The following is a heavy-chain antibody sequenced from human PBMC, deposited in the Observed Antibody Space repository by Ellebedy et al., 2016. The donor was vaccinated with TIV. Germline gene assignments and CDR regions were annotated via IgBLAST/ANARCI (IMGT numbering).Heavy chain of an antibody. Sequence: GESLKISCAASGFPFSSYAMSWVRQAPGKGLEWVSTISHTGSRTYYADSAEGRFTISRDNSKKTRYLQMNSLSAEDTAIYYCAKGRGGGSDSSAPRYYFDYWGLGTLVTVSS. V-gene: IGHV3-23*01. D-gene: IGHD3-22*01. CDR2: ISHTGSRT. CDR1: GFPFSSYA. CDR3: AKGRGGGSDSSAPRYYFDY. J-gene: IGHJ4*02.